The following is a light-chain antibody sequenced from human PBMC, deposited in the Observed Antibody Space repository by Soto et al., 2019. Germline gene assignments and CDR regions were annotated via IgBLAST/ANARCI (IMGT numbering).Light chain of an antibody. CDR3: SSSTSTSTPVV. Sequence: QSALTQSASVSGSPGQSITISCTGTSSDVGGYNYVSWYQQHPGKAPKLMIYDVSNRPSGVSNRFSGSKSGNTASLTISGLHAEDEADYYCSSSTSTSTPVVFGGGTKLTVL. J-gene: IGLJ2*01. CDR1: SSDVGGYNY. CDR2: DVS. V-gene: IGLV2-14*01.